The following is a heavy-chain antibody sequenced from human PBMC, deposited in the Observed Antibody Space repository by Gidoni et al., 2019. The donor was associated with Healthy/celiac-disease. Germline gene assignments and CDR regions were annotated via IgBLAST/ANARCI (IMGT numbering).Heavy chain of an antibody. D-gene: IGHD3-16*01. J-gene: IGHJ6*02. CDR2: ISYDGSNK. CDR1: GFTFSSYA. Sequence: QVQLVASGGGVVQPGRSLRLSCAASGFTFSSYAMHWVRQAPGKGLEWVAVISYDGSNKYYADSVKGRFTISRDNSKNTLYLQMNSLRAEDTAVYYCARDWPQRFGMDVWGQGTTVTVSS. V-gene: IGHV3-30-3*01. CDR3: ARDWPQRFGMDV.